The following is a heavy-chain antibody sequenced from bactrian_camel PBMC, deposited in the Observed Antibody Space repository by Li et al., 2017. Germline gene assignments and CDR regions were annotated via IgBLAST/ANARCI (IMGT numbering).Heavy chain of an antibody. Sequence: DVQLVESGGGSVQAGGSLTLSCVVSGYTGSLYSVVWFRQTPGKAREGVAAVDTDGETTYADSVKSRFTISQDNAENIIYLQMSSLTPDDTAMYYCAAGTRIIVGDYCDGITTWGQGTQVTVS. CDR1: GYTGSLYS. CDR2: VDTDGET. V-gene: IGHV3S10*01. D-gene: IGHD3*01. J-gene: IGHJ6*01. CDR3: AAGTRIIVGDYCDGITT.